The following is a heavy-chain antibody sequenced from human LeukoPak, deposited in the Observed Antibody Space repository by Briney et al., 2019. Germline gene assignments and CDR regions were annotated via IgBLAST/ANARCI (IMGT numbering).Heavy chain of an antibody. J-gene: IGHJ4*02. CDR3: AKDGKTCWLAAPGYYFDY. D-gene: IGHD1-1*01. Sequence: GGSLRLSCAASGFTFSSYAMSWVRQAPGKGLEWVSAISGSGGSTYYADSVKGRFTISRDNSKNTLYLQMNSLRAEDTAVYYCAKDGKTCWLAAPGYYFDYWGQGTLVTVSS. CDR1: GFTFSSYA. V-gene: IGHV3-23*01. CDR2: ISGSGGST.